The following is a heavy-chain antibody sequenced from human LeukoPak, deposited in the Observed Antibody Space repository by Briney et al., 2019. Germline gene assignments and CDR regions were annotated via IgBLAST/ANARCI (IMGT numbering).Heavy chain of an antibody. D-gene: IGHD2-21*02. CDR2: ISAYNGNT. CDR3: ARERTYCGGDCYSFDY. Sequence: ASVKVSCKASGYTFTSYGISWVRQAPGQGLEWMGWISAYNGNTNYAQKLQGRVTITADKSTSTAYMELSSLRSEDTAVYYCARERTYCGGDCYSFDYWGQGTLVTVSS. J-gene: IGHJ4*02. CDR1: GYTFTSYG. V-gene: IGHV1-18*04.